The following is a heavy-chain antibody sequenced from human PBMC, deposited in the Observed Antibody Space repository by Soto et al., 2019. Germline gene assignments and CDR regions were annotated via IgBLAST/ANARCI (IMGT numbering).Heavy chain of an antibody. J-gene: IGHJ4*02. V-gene: IGHV3-11*06. CDR1: GFTFSSYA. CDR3: ARALFSSGGSCWLGY. D-gene: IGHD2-15*01. CDR2: ISSSSSYT. Sequence: GGSLRLSCAASGFTFSSYAMSWIRQAPGKGLEWVSYISSSSSYTNYADSVKGRFTISRDNAKNSLYLQMNSLRAEDTAVYYCARALFSSGGSCWLGYWGQGTLVTVSS.